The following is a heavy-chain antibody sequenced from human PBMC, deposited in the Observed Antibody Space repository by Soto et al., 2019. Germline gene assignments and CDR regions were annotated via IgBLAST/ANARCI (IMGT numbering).Heavy chain of an antibody. J-gene: IGHJ4*02. Sequence: QVQLVQSGAEVKKPGSSVKVSCKASGGTFSSYSINWVRQAPGQGLEWMGEIIPISGTANYAQKCQGRVTIPADESTSTADMELSSLRSEDTAVYYCARDGGRHSGGIDYWGQGTLVTVSS. D-gene: IGHD1-26*01. CDR1: GGTFSSYS. CDR3: ARDGGRHSGGIDY. CDR2: IIPISGTA. V-gene: IGHV1-69*01.